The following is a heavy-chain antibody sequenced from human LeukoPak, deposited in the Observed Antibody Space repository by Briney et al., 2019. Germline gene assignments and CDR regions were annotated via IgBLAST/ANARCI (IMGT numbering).Heavy chain of an antibody. CDR2: IYSGGST. Sequence: GGSLRLSCAASGFTVSSNYMSWVRQAPGKGLEWVSVIYSGGSTYYADSVKGRFTISRDNSKNTLYLQMNSLRAEDTAVYYCARDHPGSGGAFDIWGQGTMVTVSS. CDR1: GFTVSSNY. V-gene: IGHV3-66*01. D-gene: IGHD6-19*01. CDR3: ARDHPGSGGAFDI. J-gene: IGHJ3*02.